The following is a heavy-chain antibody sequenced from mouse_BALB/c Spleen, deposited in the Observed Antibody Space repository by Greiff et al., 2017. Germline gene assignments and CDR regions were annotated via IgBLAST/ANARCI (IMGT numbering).Heavy chain of an antibody. CDR1: GFTFSSYA. V-gene: IGHV5-9-3*01. CDR3: AREYDYYAMDY. D-gene: IGHD2-10*02. Sequence: DVHLVESGGGLVKPGGSLKLSCAASGFTFSSYAMSWVRQTPEKRLEWVATISSGGSYTYYPDSVKGRFTISRDNAKNTLYLQMSSLRSEDTAMYYCAREYDYYAMDYWGQGTSVTVSS. J-gene: IGHJ4*01. CDR2: ISSGGSYT.